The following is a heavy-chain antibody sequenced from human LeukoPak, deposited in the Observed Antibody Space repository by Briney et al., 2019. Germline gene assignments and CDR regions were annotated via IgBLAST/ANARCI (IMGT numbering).Heavy chain of an antibody. J-gene: IGHJ4*02. CDR3: XXXXXNYYXXNXHYYRRDGXX. CDR2: ITSSGDGT. Sequence: PGGSLRLSCAASGFTFSIYAMSWVRQAPGKGLQWVSXITSSGDGTYYADSVKGRFTISRDNSENMLYLQMNSLRVEDTAVYFCXXXXXNYYXXNXHYYRRDGXXXGQXTXVTXXS. D-gene: IGHD3-22*01. V-gene: IGHV3-23*01. CDR1: GFTFSIYA.